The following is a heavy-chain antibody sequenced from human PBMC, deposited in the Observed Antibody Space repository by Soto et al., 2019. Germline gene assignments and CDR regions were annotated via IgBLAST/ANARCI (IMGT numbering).Heavy chain of an antibody. CDR3: AKDHLIIAESGMYV. V-gene: IGHV3-30*18. Sequence: QVQLVESGGGVVQPGRSLRLSCAASGFTFSSYGMHWVRQAPGKGLEWVAVISYDGSNKYYADSVKGRFTISRDNSKNTLYLQMNSLRAEDTAVYYCAKDHLIIAESGMYVWGQGTTVTVSS. D-gene: IGHD3-10*01. CDR1: GFTFSSYG. CDR2: ISYDGSNK. J-gene: IGHJ6*02.